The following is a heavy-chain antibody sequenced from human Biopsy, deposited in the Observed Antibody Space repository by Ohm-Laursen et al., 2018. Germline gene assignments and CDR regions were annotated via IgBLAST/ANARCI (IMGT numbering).Heavy chain of an antibody. V-gene: IGHV1-46*01. CDR3: ARNTGWYGDLYYFDY. Sequence: ASVKVSCKTSGYSFTSYYMYWVRQAPGQGLEWMGMINPSGSTTSYLQIFQGRVTMTRDTSKSTVYMELSSLRSADTAVYFCARNTGWYGDLYYFDYWGQGTLVTVSS. CDR2: INPSGSTT. D-gene: IGHD6-19*01. CDR1: GYSFTSYY. J-gene: IGHJ4*02.